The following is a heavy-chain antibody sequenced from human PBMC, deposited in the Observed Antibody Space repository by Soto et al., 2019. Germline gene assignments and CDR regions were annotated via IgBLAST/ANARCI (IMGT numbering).Heavy chain of an antibody. CDR1: GGSISSYY. Sequence: PXETLSLTYTVSGGSISSYYWSWIRQPSGKGLEWIGRIYTSGSTNYNPSLKSRVTMSVDTSKNQFSLKLSSVTAADTAVYYCARVVAAAGRDGGYYYYGMDVWGQGTTVTVSS. D-gene: IGHD6-13*01. J-gene: IGHJ6*02. V-gene: IGHV4-4*07. CDR2: IYTSGST. CDR3: ARVVAAAGRDGGYYYYGMDV.